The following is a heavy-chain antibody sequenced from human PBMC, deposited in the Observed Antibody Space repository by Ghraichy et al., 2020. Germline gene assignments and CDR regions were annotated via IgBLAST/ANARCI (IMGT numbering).Heavy chain of an antibody. D-gene: IGHD6-6*01. J-gene: IGHJ4*02. CDR3: VKVVSSFEFYVDY. Sequence: GGSLRLSCSASGFTFSSYAMHWVRQAPGKGLEYVSAISSNGGSTYYADSVKGRFTISRDNSKNTLYLQMSSLRAKDTAVYYCVKVVSSFEFYVDYWGQGTLVTVSS. V-gene: IGHV3-64D*06. CDR2: ISSNGGST. CDR1: GFTFSSYA.